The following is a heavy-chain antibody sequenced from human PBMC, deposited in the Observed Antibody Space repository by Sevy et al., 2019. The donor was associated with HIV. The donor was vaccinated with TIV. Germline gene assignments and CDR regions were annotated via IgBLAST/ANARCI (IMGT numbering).Heavy chain of an antibody. J-gene: IGHJ4*02. D-gene: IGHD5-18*01. CDR3: VRSRLLGYTAMIPDY. CDR2: VRSKAFGGTT. Sequence: GGSLRLSCTTSGFTLGDYAMSWVRQAPGKGLEWVGFVRSKAFGGTTDYAASVQSRFTISTDDSKVTARLQMNSLRTEDTSVYYCVRSRLLGYTAMIPDYWGQGPLVTVSS. CDR1: GFTLGDYA. V-gene: IGHV3-49*04.